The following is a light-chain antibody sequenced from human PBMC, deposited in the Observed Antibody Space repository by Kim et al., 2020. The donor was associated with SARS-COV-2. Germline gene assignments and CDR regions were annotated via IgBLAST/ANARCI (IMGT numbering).Light chain of an antibody. CDR1: SSNIGGNT. CDR2: SDT. V-gene: IGLV1-44*01. Sequence: QSVLTQPPSASGTPGQRVTISCSGSSSNIGGNTVNWYQQLPGTAPKLLIYSDTQRTSGVPDRFSGSKSGTSASLAISGLQSEDEADYYCAAWDDSLNPHVVFGGGTQLTVL. J-gene: IGLJ2*01. CDR3: AAWDDSLNPHVV.